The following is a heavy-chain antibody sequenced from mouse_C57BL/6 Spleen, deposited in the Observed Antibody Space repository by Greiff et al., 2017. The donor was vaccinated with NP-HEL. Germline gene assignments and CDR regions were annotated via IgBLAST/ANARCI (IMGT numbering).Heavy chain of an antibody. CDR3: AREYRISNYVDY. Sequence: QVQLQQPGAELVMPGASVKLSCKASGYTFTSYWMHWVKQRPGQGLEWIGEIDPSDSYTNYNQKFKGKSTLTVDKSSSTAYMQLSSLTSEDSAVYYCAREYRISNYVDYWGQGTTLTVSS. J-gene: IGHJ2*01. V-gene: IGHV1-69*01. CDR1: GYTFTSYW. CDR2: IDPSDSYT. D-gene: IGHD5-2*01.